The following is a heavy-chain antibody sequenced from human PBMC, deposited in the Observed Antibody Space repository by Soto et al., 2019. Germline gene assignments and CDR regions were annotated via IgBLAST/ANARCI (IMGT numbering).Heavy chain of an antibody. CDR2: IKSKLDGGTT. J-gene: IGHJ4*01. D-gene: IGHD2-8*01. CDR1: GVTFTTAW. V-gene: IGHV3-15*07. CDR3: TTDSHCTMKLVRFDY. Sequence: EVQLVESGGGLVEPGGSLRLSCAASGVTFTTAWINWVRQAPGKGLEWVGRIKSKLDGGTTDFAAPVKGRFAISRDASRNLVYFQMNSLEMENTAVYYATTDSHCTMKLVRFDYWGLGTLVTVSS.